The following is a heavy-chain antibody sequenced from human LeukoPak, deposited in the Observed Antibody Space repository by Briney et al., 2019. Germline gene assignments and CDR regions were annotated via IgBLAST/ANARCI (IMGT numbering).Heavy chain of an antibody. CDR1: GGSFSGSY. J-gene: IGHJ5*02. Sequence: PSETLSLTCAVYGGSFSGSYWSWIRQPPGKGLEWIGEINHIGSINYNPSLKSRVTISVDTSKNQFSLKLNSVTAADTALYYCARGRGPSRITGTTTQLGGVWFDPWGQGTLVTVSS. CDR3: ARGRGPSRITGTTTQLGGVWFDP. V-gene: IGHV4-34*01. D-gene: IGHD1-7*01. CDR2: INHIGSI.